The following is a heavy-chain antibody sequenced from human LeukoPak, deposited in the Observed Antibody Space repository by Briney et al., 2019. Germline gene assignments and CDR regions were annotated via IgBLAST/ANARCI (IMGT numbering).Heavy chain of an antibody. CDR1: GYTFTSYG. V-gene: IGHV1-18*01. CDR2: ISAYNGNT. J-gene: IGHJ6*03. CDR3: ARAVAAAGTWYYYYYMDV. D-gene: IGHD6-13*01. Sequence: ASVKVSCKASGYTFTSYGISWVRQAPGQGLEWMGWISAYNGNTNYAQKLQGRVTMTTDTSTSTAYMELSSLRSEDTAVYYCARAVAAAGTWYYYYYMDVWGKGTTVTISS.